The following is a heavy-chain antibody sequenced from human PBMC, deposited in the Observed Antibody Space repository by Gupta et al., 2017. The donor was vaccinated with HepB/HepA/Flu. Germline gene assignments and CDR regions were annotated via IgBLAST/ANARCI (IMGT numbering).Heavy chain of an antibody. J-gene: IGHJ4*02. V-gene: IGHV3-48*03. Sequence: EVQLVESGGGLVQPGGSLRLLCAASGFAFSRYDMNWVRQTPGKGLEWVSYISSSGTTIYYADSVKGRFTISRDNAKNSLYLQMNSLRAEDTAVYYCTSPAVTYSSVSPPGYWGQGTLVTVSS. CDR3: TSPAVTYSSVSPPGY. CDR2: ISSSGTTI. D-gene: IGHD3-10*01. CDR1: GFAFSRYD.